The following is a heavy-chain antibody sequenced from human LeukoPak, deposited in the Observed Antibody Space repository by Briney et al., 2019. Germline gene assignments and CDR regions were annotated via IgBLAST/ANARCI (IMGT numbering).Heavy chain of an antibody. J-gene: IGHJ4*02. CDR1: GGTFSSYA. D-gene: IGHD1-14*01. CDR3: ARRGNLNPFDY. CDR2: ISAYNGNT. Sequence: GASVKVSCKASGGTFSSYAISWVRQAPGQGLEWMGWISAYNGNTNYAQKLQGRVTMTTDTSTSTAYMELRSLRSDDTAVYYCARRGNLNPFDYWGQGTLVTVSS. V-gene: IGHV1-18*01.